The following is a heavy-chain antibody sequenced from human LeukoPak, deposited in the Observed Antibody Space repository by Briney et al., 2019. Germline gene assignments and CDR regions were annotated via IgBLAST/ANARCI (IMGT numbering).Heavy chain of an antibody. CDR1: GGSISSSNW. J-gene: IGHJ5*02. CDR2: IYHSGST. CDR3: ARDSGSGSYTNWFDP. V-gene: IGHV4-4*02. D-gene: IGHD3-10*01. Sequence: SGTLSRTCAVSGGSISSSNWWSWVRQPPGKGLEWIGEIYHSGSTNYNTSLKSRVTISVDKSKNQFSLKLSSVTAADTAVYYCARDSGSGSYTNWFDPWGQGTLVTVSS.